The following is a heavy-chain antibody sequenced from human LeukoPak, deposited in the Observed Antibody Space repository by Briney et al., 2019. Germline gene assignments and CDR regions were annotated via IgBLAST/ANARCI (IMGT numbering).Heavy chain of an antibody. CDR3: ARVLDSGYPVWDC. CDR1: GYTFTGYY. D-gene: IGHD5-12*01. V-gene: IGHV1-2*02. J-gene: IGHJ4*02. CDR2: INPNSGVT. Sequence: GASVKVSCKASGYTFTGYYIHWVRQAPGQGLEWMGWINPNSGVTNYAQKFQGRVTMTRDTSISTAYMELSRLRSDDTAVYYCARVLDSGYPVWDCWGQGTLVTVSS.